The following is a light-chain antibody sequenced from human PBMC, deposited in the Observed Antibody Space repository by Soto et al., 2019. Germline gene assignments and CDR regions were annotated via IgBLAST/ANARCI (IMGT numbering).Light chain of an antibody. J-gene: IGKJ1*01. CDR1: QSVSRN. CDR2: GAS. CDR3: QQYGDLTWT. Sequence: ELVMTHSPATLSLSPAGRPTLSCRASQSVSRNLAWYQQKPGQAPRVLIYGASSRATGIPDRFSGSGSGTDFPLTIDRLEYEDFAVYFCQQYGDLTWTFGQGTKVDIK. V-gene: IGKV3D-15*01.